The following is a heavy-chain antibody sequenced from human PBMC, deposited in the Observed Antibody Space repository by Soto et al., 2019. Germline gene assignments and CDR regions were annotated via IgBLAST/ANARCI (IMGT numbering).Heavy chain of an antibody. CDR3: ARLISQAAVY. J-gene: IGHJ4*02. CDR2: IYPGDSDT. D-gene: IGHD3-3*02. CDR1: GYSFSTYW. V-gene: IGHV5-51*01. Sequence: GESLKISCKASGYSFSTYWIGWVRQMPGKGLEWMGIIYPGDSDTKYSPSFQGQVTISADKSISTAYLQWSSLKASDTAMYYCARLISQAAVYWGQGTLVTVSS.